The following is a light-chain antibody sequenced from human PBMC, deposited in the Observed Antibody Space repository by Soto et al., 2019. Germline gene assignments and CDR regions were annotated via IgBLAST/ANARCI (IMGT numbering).Light chain of an antibody. CDR1: QSVSSY. CDR3: QQYNNWPPIT. J-gene: IGKJ5*01. V-gene: IGKV3-15*01. CDR2: GAS. Sequence: EIMMTQSPDTLSLSPGERATLSCRASQSVSSYLAWYQQKPGQAPRLLIYGASTRATGIPARFSGSGSGTEFTLTNSSLQSEDFAVYYCQQYNNWPPITFGQGTRLEIK.